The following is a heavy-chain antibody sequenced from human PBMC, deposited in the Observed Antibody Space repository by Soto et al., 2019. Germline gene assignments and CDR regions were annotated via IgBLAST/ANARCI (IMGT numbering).Heavy chain of an antibody. CDR3: ARGGLQHALDV. CDR1: GFTFSKYW. J-gene: IGHJ6*02. V-gene: IGHV3-74*03. CDR2: VNNDGTDT. Sequence: EVQLVESGGGLVQPGGSLRLSCAASGFTFSKYWMYWVRQAPGKGLVWVSRVNNDGTDTTHADSVKGRFTISRDNAENTLYLQMNSLSAENTAVYYCARGGLQHALDVWGQGSTFPVSS. D-gene: IGHD6-13*01.